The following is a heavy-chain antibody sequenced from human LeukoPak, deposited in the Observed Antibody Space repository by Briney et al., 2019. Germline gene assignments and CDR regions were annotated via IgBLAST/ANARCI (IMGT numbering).Heavy chain of an antibody. D-gene: IGHD3-3*01. CDR1: GFTFSSYA. V-gene: IGHV3-30*04. Sequence: PGGSLRFSCAASGFTFSSYAMHWVRQAPGKGLEWVAVISYDGSNKYYADSVKGRFTISRDNSKNTLYLQMNSLRAEDTAVYYCARNIAGDYDFWSGYSHYFDYWGRENLVPVSS. J-gene: IGHJ4*02. CDR2: ISYDGSNK. CDR3: ARNIAGDYDFWSGYSHYFDY.